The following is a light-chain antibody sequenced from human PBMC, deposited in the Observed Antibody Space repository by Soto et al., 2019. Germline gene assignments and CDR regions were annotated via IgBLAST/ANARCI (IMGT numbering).Light chain of an antibody. J-gene: IGLJ1*01. CDR2: GNS. V-gene: IGLV1-40*01. CDR3: QTYDSSLSGYV. Sequence: QSVLTQPPSVSGAPGQRVTISCTGSSSNIGTGYDVHWYQQLPGTAPKLLIYGNSNRPSGVPDRFSGSKSGTSASLAITRLQAEDEADYHCQTYDSSLSGYVFGTGTKLTVL. CDR1: SSNIGTGYD.